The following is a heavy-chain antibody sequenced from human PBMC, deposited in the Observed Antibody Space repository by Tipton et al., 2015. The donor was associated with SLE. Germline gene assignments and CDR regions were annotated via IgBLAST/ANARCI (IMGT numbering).Heavy chain of an antibody. CDR2: IYHTGST. D-gene: IGHD3-10*01. CDR1: GGSISTYY. J-gene: IGHJ3*02. Sequence: TLSLTCTVSGGSISTYYWSWIRQPPKQGLEWSGWIYHTGSTDYNPSLKSRVTISVDTSKNQFSLRLSSVTAADTAVYYCAIDYYGSGFDAFDIWGQGTMVTVSS. CDR3: AIDYYGSGFDAFDI. V-gene: IGHV4-59*01.